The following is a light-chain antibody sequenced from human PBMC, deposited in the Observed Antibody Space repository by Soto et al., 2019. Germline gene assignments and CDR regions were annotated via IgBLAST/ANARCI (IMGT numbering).Light chain of an antibody. CDR3: QQYGSSPYT. Sequence: EIVLTQSPGTLSLCPGERATLSCRASQSVSSSYVAWYQQKPGQAPRLLIYGASSRATGIPDRFSGSGSGTDFTLTISRLEPEDFAVYYCQQYGSSPYTFGQGTKLEIK. V-gene: IGKV3-20*01. CDR2: GAS. J-gene: IGKJ2*01. CDR1: QSVSSSY.